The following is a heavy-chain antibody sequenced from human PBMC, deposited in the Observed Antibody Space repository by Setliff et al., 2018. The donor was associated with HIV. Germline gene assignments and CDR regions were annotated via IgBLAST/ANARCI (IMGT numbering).Heavy chain of an antibody. CDR2: IGTYNGDT. D-gene: IGHD3-10*01. CDR3: AREGLWFGDRGYYMDV. J-gene: IGHJ6*03. CDR1: GYTFTSSG. Sequence: ASVKVSCKASGYTFTSSGITWVRQAPGQGLEWKGWIGTYNGDTNYAQKFQGRVTMTTDTSTSTAYMELRSLISDDTAVYYCAREGLWFGDRGYYMDVWGTGTAVTVSS. V-gene: IGHV1-18*01.